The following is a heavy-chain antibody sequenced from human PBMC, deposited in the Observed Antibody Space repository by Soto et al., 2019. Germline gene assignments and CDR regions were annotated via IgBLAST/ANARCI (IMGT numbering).Heavy chain of an antibody. CDR1: GFTFSNAW. D-gene: IGHD3-22*01. CDR2: IKSKTDGGTT. CDR3: RELVVGDAFDI. V-gene: IGHV3-15*01. J-gene: IGHJ3*02. Sequence: PGGSLRLSCAASGFTFSNAWMSWVRQAPGKGLEWVGRIKSKTDGGTTDYAAPVKGRFTISRDDSKNTLYLQMNRLKTEDTEVYYCRELVVGDAFDIWGQGTMVTVSS.